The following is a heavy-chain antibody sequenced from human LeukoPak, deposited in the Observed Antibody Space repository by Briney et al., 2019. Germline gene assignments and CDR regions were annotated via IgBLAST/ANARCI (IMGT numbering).Heavy chain of an antibody. CDR1: GFTFSDYY. CDR3: ARGLATIPFDY. J-gene: IGHJ4*02. CDR2: ISSSGSTI. D-gene: IGHD5-24*01. Sequence: GGSLRLSCAASGFTFSDYYMTWIRQAPGKGLKWVSYISSSGSTIYYTDSVKGRFTISRDNAKNSLYLQMNSLRAEDTAVFYCARGLATIPFDYWGQGTLVTVSS. V-gene: IGHV3-11*04.